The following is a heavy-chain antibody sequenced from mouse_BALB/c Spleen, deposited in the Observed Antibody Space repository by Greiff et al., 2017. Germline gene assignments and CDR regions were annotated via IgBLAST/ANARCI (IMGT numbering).Heavy chain of an antibody. J-gene: IGHJ4*01. Sequence: VQLQESGAELVRPGVSVKISCKGSGYTFTDYAMHWVKQSHAKSLEWIGVISTYYGDASYNQKFKGKATMTVDKSSSTAYMELARLTSEDSAIYYCARVYGNYEMDYWGQGTSVTVSS. CDR2: ISTYYGDA. V-gene: IGHV1S137*01. D-gene: IGHD2-1*01. CDR3: ARVYGNYEMDY. CDR1: GYTFTDYA.